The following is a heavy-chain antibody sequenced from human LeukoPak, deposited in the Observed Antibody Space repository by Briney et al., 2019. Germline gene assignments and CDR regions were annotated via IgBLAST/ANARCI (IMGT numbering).Heavy chain of an antibody. CDR1: GYSISGSY. D-gene: IGHD6-6*01. CDR3: ARHTYARPFDF. Sequence: SETLSLTCSVSGYSISGSYWSWIRQPPGKGLEWIGYIYYTGDTNSNPSLKSRVIISLDTSKNQVSLQVTSVTAADTAVYYCARHTYARPFDFWGQGTLVTVSS. V-gene: IGHV4-59*08. CDR2: IYYTGDT. J-gene: IGHJ4*02.